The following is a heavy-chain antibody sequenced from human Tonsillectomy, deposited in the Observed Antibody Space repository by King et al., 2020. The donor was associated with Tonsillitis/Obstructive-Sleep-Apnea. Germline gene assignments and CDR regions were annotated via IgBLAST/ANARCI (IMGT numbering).Heavy chain of an antibody. V-gene: IGHV4-34*01. Sequence: VQLQQWGAGLLKPSETLSLTCAVYGGSFSGYYWSWIRQPPGRGLEWIGEINHSGSTNYNPSLKSRVTISVDTSKNQFSLKLSSVTAADTAVDYCAGGPPFDFWSGFGYYMDVWGKGTTVTVSS. CDR2: INHSGST. CDR3: AGGPPFDFWSGFGYYMDV. J-gene: IGHJ6*03. D-gene: IGHD3-3*01. CDR1: GGSFSGYY.